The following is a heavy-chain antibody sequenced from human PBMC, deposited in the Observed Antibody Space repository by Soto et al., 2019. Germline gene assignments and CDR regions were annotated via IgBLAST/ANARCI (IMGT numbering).Heavy chain of an antibody. CDR3: PRTPRLESELGITPMADAFDI. V-gene: IGHV6-1*01. Sequence: KQSQTLSLTCAISGDSVSSNSAAWNWIRQSPSRGLEWLGRTYYRSKWYNDYAVSVKSRITINPDTSKNQFSLQLNSVTPEDPAVYYCPRTPRLESELGITPMADAFDIWGQGTMVTVSS. CDR1: GDSVSSNSAA. CDR2: TYYRSKWYN. J-gene: IGHJ3*02. D-gene: IGHD7-27*01.